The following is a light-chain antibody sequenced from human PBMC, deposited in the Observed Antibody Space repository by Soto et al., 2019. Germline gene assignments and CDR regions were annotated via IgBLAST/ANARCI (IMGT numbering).Light chain of an antibody. J-gene: IGKJ1*01. CDR3: QQYNSYPWT. Sequence: DIQMTQSPSTLSASXXXTXXVXCRASQSVSGWLAWYQQKPGKAPKLLIYDVSSLESGVPSRFSGSGSGTEFTLAISSLQPDDFATYYCQQYNSYPWTFGQGTKVDIK. CDR1: QSVSGW. CDR2: DVS. V-gene: IGKV1-5*01.